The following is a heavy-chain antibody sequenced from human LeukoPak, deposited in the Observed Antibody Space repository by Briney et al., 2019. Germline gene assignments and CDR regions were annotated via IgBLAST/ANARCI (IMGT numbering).Heavy chain of an antibody. CDR1: GGSFRGYY. Sequence: SETLSLTCAVYGGSFRGYYWSWIRQPPGKGLEWIGEINHSGSTNYNPSLKSRVTISVDTSKNQFSLKLSSVTAADTAVYYCASRLSEDYWGQGTLVTVST. V-gene: IGHV4-34*01. J-gene: IGHJ4*02. CDR2: INHSGST. CDR3: ASRLSEDY. D-gene: IGHD2/OR15-2a*01.